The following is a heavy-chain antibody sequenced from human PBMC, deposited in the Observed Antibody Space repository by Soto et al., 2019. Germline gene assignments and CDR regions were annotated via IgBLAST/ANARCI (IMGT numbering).Heavy chain of an antibody. Sequence: QVQLQESGPGLVKPSQTLSLTCTVSGGSINSANYYWNWIRQHPGKGLEWIGYISYSGTTSYNPSPKSRVTITVDTSNNQFSLKLMSVTAADTAVYYCARLSITATGGWFDPWGQGTLVTVSS. CDR3: ARLSITATGGWFDP. CDR2: ISYSGTT. V-gene: IGHV4-31*03. D-gene: IGHD6-13*01. CDR1: GGSINSANYY. J-gene: IGHJ5*02.